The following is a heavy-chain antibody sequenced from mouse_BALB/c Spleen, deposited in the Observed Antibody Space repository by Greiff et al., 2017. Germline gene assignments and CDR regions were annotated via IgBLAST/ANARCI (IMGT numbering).Heavy chain of an antibody. CDR1: GYTFTSYY. CDR3: TRKLSYWYFDV. J-gene: IGHJ1*01. Sequence: VQLQQSGAELVKPGASVKLSCKASGYTFTSYYMYWVKQRPGQGLEWIGEINPSNGGTNFNEKFKSKATLTVDKSSSTAYMQLSSLTSEDSAVYYCTRKLSYWYFDVWGAGTTVTVSS. CDR2: INPSNGGT. V-gene: IGHV1S81*02.